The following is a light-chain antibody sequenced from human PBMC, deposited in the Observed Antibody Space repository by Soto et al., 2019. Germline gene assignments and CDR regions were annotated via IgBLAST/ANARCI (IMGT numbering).Light chain of an antibody. J-gene: IGKJ1*01. Sequence: PSSLSAYVEDSVIITCRASQSISNHLNWYQQKPGKAPKLLIFAASSLQSGVPSRFSGSRSGPDFTLTISSLQPEDFATYYCQQSYSSPPTFGQGTKVDNK. CDR3: QQSYSSPPT. CDR2: AAS. CDR1: QSISNH. V-gene: IGKV1-39*01.